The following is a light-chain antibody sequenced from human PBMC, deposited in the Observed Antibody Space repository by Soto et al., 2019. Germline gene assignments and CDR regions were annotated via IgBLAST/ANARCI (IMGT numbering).Light chain of an antibody. V-gene: IGKV3-20*01. Sequence: EIVLTQSPGTLSLSPGERATLSCRASQSVSSSYLGWYQQKPGQAPRLLIYGTSSRATGIPDRFSGSGSGTDFTLSTSRLDPEFFAVYYCQPYGSSPTTFGQGTKLEIK. CDR3: QPYGSSPTT. CDR2: GTS. CDR1: QSVSSSY. J-gene: IGKJ1*01.